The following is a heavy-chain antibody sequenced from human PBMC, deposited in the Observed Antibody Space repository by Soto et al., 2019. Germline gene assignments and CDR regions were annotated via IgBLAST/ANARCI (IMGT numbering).Heavy chain of an antibody. CDR3: AKGVRGVPNWFDP. Sequence: QVQLQESGPGLVRPSQTLSLSCTVSGGSISNSANHWSWIRQHPGEGLEWIGYIDYSGGTYYSPSLKGRVTMSIDASKNQFSLTLISVTAADTAVYYCAKGVRGVPNWFDPWGQGTLVTVSS. CDR1: GGSISNSANH. D-gene: IGHD3-10*01. V-gene: IGHV4-31*03. J-gene: IGHJ5*02. CDR2: IDYSGGT.